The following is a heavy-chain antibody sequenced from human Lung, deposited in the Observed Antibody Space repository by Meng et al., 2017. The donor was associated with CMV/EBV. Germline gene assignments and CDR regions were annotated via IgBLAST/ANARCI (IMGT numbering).Heavy chain of an antibody. D-gene: IGHD3-22*01. CDR1: GFTFRSYA. CDR2: IRFDGTNK. Sequence: GESLKISCAASGFTFRSYAMHWVRQAPGKGLEWVANIRFDGTNKYHADSVKGRFTISRDNSKNTLYLQMNSLRAEDTAVYYCAKRGDSSGTYAMDVWGQGXTVTVSS. CDR3: AKRGDSSGTYAMDV. V-gene: IGHV3-30*02. J-gene: IGHJ6*02.